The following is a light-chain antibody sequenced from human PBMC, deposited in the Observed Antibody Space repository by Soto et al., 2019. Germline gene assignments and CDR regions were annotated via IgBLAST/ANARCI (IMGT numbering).Light chain of an antibody. CDR2: RND. J-gene: IGLJ2*01. CDR3: AEWDDSRSGRGI. V-gene: IGLV1-47*01. CDR1: SSNIGYNY. Sequence: QSVLTQPPSASGTPGQRVTISCSGTSSNIGYNYVYWYQMVPRTDPTLLIYRNDQRPSAVADRFSGSRSGTSASLAISGLGSEDEADYYYAEWDDSRSGRGIFGGGTKLTVL.